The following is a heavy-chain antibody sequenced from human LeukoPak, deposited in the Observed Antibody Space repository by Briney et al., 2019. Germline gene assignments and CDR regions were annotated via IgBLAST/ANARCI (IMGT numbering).Heavy chain of an antibody. CDR1: GFTFSSYS. V-gene: IGHV3-48*01. CDR2: ISSSSSTI. J-gene: IGHJ6*03. D-gene: IGHD2-2*03. CDR3: ARDIHGYCSSTSCPPSYMDV. Sequence: GGSLRLSCAASGFTFSSYSMNWVRQAPGKGLEWVSYISSSSSTIYYADSVKGRFTISRDNAKNSLYLQMNSLRAEDTAVYYCARDIHGYCSSTSCPPSYMDVWGKGTTVTVSS.